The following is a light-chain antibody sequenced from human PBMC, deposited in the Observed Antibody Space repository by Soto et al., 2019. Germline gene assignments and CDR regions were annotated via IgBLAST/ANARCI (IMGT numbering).Light chain of an antibody. CDR3: QLSQQRSSWPPIA. J-gene: IGKJ5*01. V-gene: IGKV3-11*01. CDR1: ERISRS. CDR2: DAS. Sequence: DIVLTQSPATLSLSPGNRVTLSCRANERISRSLALYQQRPGQPPRILIYDASSRATGIPERFSGSGSGTDFTLSISSLEPEDFAVYYCQLSQQRSSWPPIAFGQGTRLDLK.